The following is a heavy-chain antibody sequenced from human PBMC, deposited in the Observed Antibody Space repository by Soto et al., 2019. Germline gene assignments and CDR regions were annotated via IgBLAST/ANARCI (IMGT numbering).Heavy chain of an antibody. CDR1: GYTFTSYD. V-gene: IGHV1-8*01. CDR3: ARGPCRGSSTSCRRRYYYYYMDV. Sequence: QVQLVQSGAEVKKPGASVKVSCKASGYTFTSYDINWVRQATGQGLEWMGWMNPNSGNTGYAQKFQGRVTMTRNTSISTAYMELSSLRSEDTAVYYCARGPCRGSSTSCRRRYYYYYMDVWGKGTTVTVSS. J-gene: IGHJ6*03. CDR2: MNPNSGNT. D-gene: IGHD2-2*01.